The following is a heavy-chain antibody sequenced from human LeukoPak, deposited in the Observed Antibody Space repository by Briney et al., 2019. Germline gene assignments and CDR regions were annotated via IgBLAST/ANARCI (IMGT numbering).Heavy chain of an antibody. J-gene: IGHJ4*02. CDR1: GFTFDDYA. CDR2: ISWNSGSI. V-gene: IGHV3-9*01. D-gene: IGHD6-13*01. CDR3: ARAGSSSWYICD. Sequence: GGSLRLSCAASGFTFDDYAMHWVRQAPGKGLEWVSGISWNSGSIGYADSVKGRFTISRDNAKNSLYLQMNSLRAEDTAVYYCARAGSSSWYICDWGRGTLVTVSS.